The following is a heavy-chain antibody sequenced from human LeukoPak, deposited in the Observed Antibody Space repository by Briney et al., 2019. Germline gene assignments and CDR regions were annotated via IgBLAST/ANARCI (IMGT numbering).Heavy chain of an antibody. CDR1: GFTFSSYG. Sequence: GGCLRLSCAASGFTFSSYGMHWVRQAPGKGLEWVAVIWYDGSNKYYADSVKGRFTISRDNSKNTLYLQMNSLRAEDTAVYYCAKDRGHGDYFDYWGQGTLVTVSS. CDR2: IWYDGSNK. V-gene: IGHV3-33*06. J-gene: IGHJ4*02. CDR3: AKDRGHGDYFDY. D-gene: IGHD3-10*01.